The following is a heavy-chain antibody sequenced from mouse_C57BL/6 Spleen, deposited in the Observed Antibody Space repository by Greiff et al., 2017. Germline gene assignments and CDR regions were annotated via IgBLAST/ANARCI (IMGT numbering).Heavy chain of an antibody. D-gene: IGHD1-3*01. CDR1: GFTIKNSY. CDR3: GRRSGSGYFDY. J-gene: IGHJ2*01. CDR2: IDPENGDT. V-gene: IGHV14-3*01. Sequence: VQLQQSGAELVKPGASVKLSCTASGFTIKNSYMHWVKQRPEQGLEWIGRIDPENGDTNYAPKFQGKATITADTSSNTAYLQLSSLTSEDTAIYCCGRRSGSGYFDYWGQGTTLTVSS.